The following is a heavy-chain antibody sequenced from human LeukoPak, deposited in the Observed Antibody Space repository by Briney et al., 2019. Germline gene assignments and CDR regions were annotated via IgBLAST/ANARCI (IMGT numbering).Heavy chain of an antibody. CDR3: ARVYDYVWGSYRYFDY. J-gene: IGHJ4*02. Sequence: SETLSLTCSVSGGSITSSSYYWGWIRQPPEKGLEWIGSIYYSGSTYYNPSLKSRVTISVDTSKNQFSLKLSSVTAADTAVYYCARVYDYVWGSYRYFDYWGQGTLVTVSS. V-gene: IGHV4-39*07. CDR1: GGSITSSSYY. D-gene: IGHD3-16*02. CDR2: IYYSGST.